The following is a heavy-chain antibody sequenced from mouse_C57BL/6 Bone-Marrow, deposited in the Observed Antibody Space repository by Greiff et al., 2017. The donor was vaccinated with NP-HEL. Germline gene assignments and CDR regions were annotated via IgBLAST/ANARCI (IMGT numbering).Heavy chain of an antibody. CDR2: IHPNSGST. V-gene: IGHV1-64*01. J-gene: IGHJ4*01. CDR3: ASYYYGRNYYAMDY. D-gene: IGHD1-1*01. CDR1: GYTFTSYW. Sequence: VQLQQPGAELVKPGASVKLSCKASGYTFTSYWMHWVKQRPGQGLEWIGMIHPNSGSTNYNEKFKSKATLTVDKSSSTAYMQLSSLTSEDSAVYYCASYYYGRNYYAMDYWGQGTSVTVSS.